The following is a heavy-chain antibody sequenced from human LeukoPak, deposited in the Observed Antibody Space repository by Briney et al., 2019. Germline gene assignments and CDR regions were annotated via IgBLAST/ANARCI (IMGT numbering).Heavy chain of an antibody. J-gene: IGHJ4*02. Sequence: SETLSLTCTVSGGSIYSSDHYWAWIRQPPGKGLEFIGNISYNGRTNYNPSLKSRATISVDTSKNRFSLKLSSVTAADTAVYYCARYKVAAAATALDYWGQGTLVTVSS. V-gene: IGHV4-39*07. CDR2: ISYNGRT. CDR1: GGSIYSSDHY. CDR3: ARYKVAAAATALDY. D-gene: IGHD6-13*01.